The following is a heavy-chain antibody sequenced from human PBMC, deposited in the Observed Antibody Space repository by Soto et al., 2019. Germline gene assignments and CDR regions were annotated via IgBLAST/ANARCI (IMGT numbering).Heavy chain of an antibody. CDR1: GYSFANIV. CDR3: ARVGTTVTTYWYFDL. D-gene: IGHD4-17*01. Sequence: ASVKVSCKASGYSFANIVIYWVRQAPGQRLEWMGWINAGNGNTKYSQKFQGRVTITRDTSATTAYMELSSLRSEDTAVYYCARVGTTVTTYWYFDLWGR. V-gene: IGHV1-3*01. J-gene: IGHJ2*01. CDR2: INAGNGNT.